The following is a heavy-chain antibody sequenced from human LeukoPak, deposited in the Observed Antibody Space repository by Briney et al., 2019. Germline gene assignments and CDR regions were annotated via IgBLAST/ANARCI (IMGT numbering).Heavy chain of an antibody. V-gene: IGHV3-74*01. CDR2: ISPDGSAT. CDR3: VRGSSTWSPLGDY. D-gene: IGHD6-13*01. J-gene: IGHJ4*02. CDR1: GFTFSTYW. Sequence: GGSLRLSCAASGFTFSTYWMHWVRQAPGQGPVWVSRISPDGSATTYADSVRGRFSISRDNAKNTLYMQMNSLRVDDTAVYYCVRGSSTWSPLGDYWGQGTLVTVST.